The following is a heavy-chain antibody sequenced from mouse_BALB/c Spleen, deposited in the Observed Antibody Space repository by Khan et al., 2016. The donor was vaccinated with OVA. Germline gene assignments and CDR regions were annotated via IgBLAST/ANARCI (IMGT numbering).Heavy chain of an antibody. J-gene: IGHJ4*01. V-gene: IGHV2-6-1*01. Sequence: QVQLKQSGTGLVAPSQSLSITCTISGFSLTNYGVHWVRQPPGKGLEWLVVIWSDGSTTYNSALKSRLTISKDNSESQVFLKMNSLQTDDTAMYFCARQPYYHYNIMDYWGQGTSVTVSS. CDR3: ARQPYYHYNIMDY. D-gene: IGHD2-10*01. CDR2: IWSDGST. CDR1: GFSLTNYG.